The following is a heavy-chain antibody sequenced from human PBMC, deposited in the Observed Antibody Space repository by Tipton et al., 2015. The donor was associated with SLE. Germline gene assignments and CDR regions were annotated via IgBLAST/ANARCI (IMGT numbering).Heavy chain of an antibody. CDR1: GGSINSNSYY. CDR2: FYFLGST. CDR3: ARHDYDSNGYYQHYFDH. J-gene: IGHJ4*02. D-gene: IGHD3-22*01. V-gene: IGHV4-39*01. Sequence: TLSLTCTVSGGSINSNSYYWGWIRQSPGKGMEWIGNFYFLGSTFYNPSLKSRVTISVDTSKNHFSLKLDSVSAADAAVYYCARHDYDSNGYYQHYFDHWGQGTLVTVSS.